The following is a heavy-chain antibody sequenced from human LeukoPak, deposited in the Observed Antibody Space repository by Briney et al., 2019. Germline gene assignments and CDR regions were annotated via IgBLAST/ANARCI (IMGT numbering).Heavy chain of an antibody. Sequence: ASVKVSCKSSGYTFTGHYIHWVRQAPGQGLEWMGRIHPNSGDTIYAQKFQGRVTMTRDTSIHTAYMELGRLTYDDTAIYYCARDLSGPNPLDYWGQGTLVTVTS. CDR2: IHPNSGDT. CDR3: ARDLSGPNPLDY. CDR1: GYTFTGHY. J-gene: IGHJ4*02. V-gene: IGHV1-2*06.